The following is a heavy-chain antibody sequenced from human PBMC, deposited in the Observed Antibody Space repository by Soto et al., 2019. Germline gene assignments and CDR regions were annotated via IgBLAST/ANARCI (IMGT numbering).Heavy chain of an antibody. CDR3: VHGRPVI. V-gene: IGHV3-48*02. CDR1: GFDFDTHN. CDR2: ISMSGSAK. Sequence: GGSRTLAWAAIGFDFDTHNMNWARQAPGKGLEWISYISMSGSAKYYADSVKGRSTISRDNAKKSVYLQLNNLREEDTARYFSVHGRPVIW. J-gene: IGHJ3*02.